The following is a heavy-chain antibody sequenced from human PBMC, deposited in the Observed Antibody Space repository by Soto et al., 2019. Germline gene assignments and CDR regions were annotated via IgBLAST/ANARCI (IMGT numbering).Heavy chain of an antibody. CDR3: ARGPASYYDFWTAYYPYYYYSMDV. V-gene: IGHV1-8*01. CDR1: GYTFTSYD. Sequence: GGSVKVSCKASGYTFTSYDINWVRQATGQGLEWMGWMNPNSGNTGYAQKFQGRVTMTRNTSISTAYMELSSLRSEDTAVYYCARGPASYYDFWTAYYPYYYYSMDVWGKGTTVTVSS. J-gene: IGHJ6*03. D-gene: IGHD3-3*01. CDR2: MNPNSGNT.